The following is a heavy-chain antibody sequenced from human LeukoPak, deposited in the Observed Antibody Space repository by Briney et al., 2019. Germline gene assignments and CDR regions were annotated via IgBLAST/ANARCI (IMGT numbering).Heavy chain of an antibody. V-gene: IGHV4-39*01. CDR1: GGSITTNKNY. D-gene: IGHD4-23*01. Sequence: PSETLSLTCSVSGGSITTNKNYWAWIRQHPGKGLEWIGSIYYSGSAYYNPSLKSRVSMSVDTSKNQFSLRLSSVTAADTALYHCARHDYGGNSRPPQPFDYWGQGTLVMVSS. CDR3: ARHDYGGNSRPPQPFDY. J-gene: IGHJ4*02. CDR2: IYYSGSA.